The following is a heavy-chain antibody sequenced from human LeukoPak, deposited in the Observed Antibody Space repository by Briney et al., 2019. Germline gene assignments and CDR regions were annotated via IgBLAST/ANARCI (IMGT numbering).Heavy chain of an antibody. CDR2: FDPEDGET. Sequence: ASVKVSCKVSGYTLTELSMHWVRQAPGKGLEWMGGFDPEDGETIYAQKFQGRVTITADESTSTAYMEVSSLRSEDTAVYYCARHSETTDCSSTSCYFNWFDPWGQGTLVTVSS. J-gene: IGHJ5*02. V-gene: IGHV1-24*01. CDR1: GYTLTELS. CDR3: ARHSETTDCSSTSCYFNWFDP. D-gene: IGHD2-2*01.